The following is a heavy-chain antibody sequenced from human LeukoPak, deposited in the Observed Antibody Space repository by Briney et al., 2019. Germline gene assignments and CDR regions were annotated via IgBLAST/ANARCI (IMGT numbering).Heavy chain of an antibody. CDR2: INPDSGGT. J-gene: IGHJ6*02. D-gene: IGHD3-10*01. CDR3: ARASKYGSGKLYYYYGMDV. CDR1: GYIFTDYH. V-gene: IGHV1-2*02. Sequence: GASVKVSCKTSGYIFTDYHVHWVRQAPGQGLEWMGWINPDSGGTNYAQKFQGRVTMTRDTSIGAAYIELSRLRSDDTAVYYCARASKYGSGKLYYYYGMDVWGQGTTVSVSS.